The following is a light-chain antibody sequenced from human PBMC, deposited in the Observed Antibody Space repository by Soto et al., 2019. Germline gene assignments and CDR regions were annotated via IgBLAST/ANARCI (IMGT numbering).Light chain of an antibody. CDR2: KAS. Sequence: DIQMTQSPSTLSPSLGDRAAITCRASQSISSWLAWYQQKPGKAPKLLIYKASSLESGVPSRFSGSGSGTDFTLTISSLQPDDFATYYCQQYNNYPWTFGQGTKVEIK. CDR1: QSISSW. J-gene: IGKJ1*01. V-gene: IGKV1-5*03. CDR3: QQYNNYPWT.